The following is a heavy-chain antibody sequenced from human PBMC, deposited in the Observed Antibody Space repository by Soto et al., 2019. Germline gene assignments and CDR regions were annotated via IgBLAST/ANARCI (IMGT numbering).Heavy chain of an antibody. J-gene: IGHJ4*02. D-gene: IGHD6-19*01. CDR1: GFTFSSYW. Sequence: EVQLVESGGGLVQPGGSLRLSCGASGFTFSSYWMNWVRQAPGKGLEWVANIKQDGSETSYVDSVKGRFTISSDNAKNSLYLQMNSLRAKDTAVYYCARVDDSAWDTRDYWGQGTLVTVSS. CDR3: ARVDDSAWDTRDY. V-gene: IGHV3-7*01. CDR2: IKQDGSET.